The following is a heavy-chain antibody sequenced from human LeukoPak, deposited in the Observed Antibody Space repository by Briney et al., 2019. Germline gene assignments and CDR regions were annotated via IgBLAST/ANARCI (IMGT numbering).Heavy chain of an antibody. CDR1: GYTLTGYY. J-gene: IGHJ4*02. CDR2: INPNTGGT. Sequence: ASVKVSCKASGYTLTGYYMHAARQAPGQGLEWMGWINPNTGGTTYAQNFQGRVTMTRDTSISTAYMELSRLKSDDTAVYYCARGATITTYYWGQGTLVTVSS. D-gene: IGHD5-12*01. V-gene: IGHV1-2*02. CDR3: ARGATITTYY.